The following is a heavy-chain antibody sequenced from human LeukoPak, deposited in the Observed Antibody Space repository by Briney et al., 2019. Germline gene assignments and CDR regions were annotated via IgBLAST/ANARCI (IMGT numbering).Heavy chain of an antibody. CDR1: GFTVSSNY. Sequence: GGSLRLSCAASGFTVSSNYMSWVRQAPGKGLEWVSVIYTGGNTYYADSVKGRFTISRDNSKNTLYLQMNSLRADDTAVYFCARGLATTVVFFDYWGQGTLVTVSS. CDR3: ARGLATTVVFFDY. V-gene: IGHV3-66*01. D-gene: IGHD1/OR15-1a*01. CDR2: IYTGGNT. J-gene: IGHJ4*02.